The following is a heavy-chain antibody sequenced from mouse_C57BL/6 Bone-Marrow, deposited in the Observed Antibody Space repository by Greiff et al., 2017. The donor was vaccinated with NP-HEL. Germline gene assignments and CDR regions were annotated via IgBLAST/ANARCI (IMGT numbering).Heavy chain of an antibody. CDR3: AIPYYGNSYFYY. V-gene: IGHV1-74*01. CDR1: AYTFTSYW. Sequence: QVQLQQPGAELVKPGASVKVSCKASAYTFTSYWMHWVKPRPGQGLEWIGRVHPSDSATTYNQKFKGKATLTVDKSSSTAYMQLSSLTSEDSAVYYCAIPYYGNSYFYYWGQGTTLTVSS. CDR2: VHPSDSAT. D-gene: IGHD2-10*01. J-gene: IGHJ2*01.